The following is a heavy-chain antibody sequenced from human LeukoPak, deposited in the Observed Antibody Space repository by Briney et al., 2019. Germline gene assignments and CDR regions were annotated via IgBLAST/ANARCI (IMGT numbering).Heavy chain of an antibody. CDR1: GLTFSTYA. CDR2: IWYDGSNE. D-gene: IGHD3-3*01. J-gene: IGHJ6*03. V-gene: IGHV3-30*04. CDR3: ARGGITIFGVATYLDV. Sequence: GRSLRLSCVPSGLTFSTYAMYWVRQAPGKGLEWVAVIWYDGSNEHYADSVKGRFTISRDDSENTLDLQMNGLRTEDTAVYYCARGGITIFGVATYLDVWGKGTTVIVSS.